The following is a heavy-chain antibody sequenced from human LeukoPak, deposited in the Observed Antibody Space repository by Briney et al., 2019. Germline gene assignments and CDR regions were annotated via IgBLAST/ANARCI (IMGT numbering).Heavy chain of an antibody. J-gene: IGHJ4*02. Sequence: GGSLRLSCAASGFTFTDSFMTWIRQAPGKGLEWVSSISSGGRTIYYADSVKGRFTISRDNSKNTLYLQMNSLRAEDTAVYYCAKVGIVALRHFDYWGQGTLVTVSS. CDR1: GFTFTDSF. V-gene: IGHV3-11*01. CDR3: AKVGIVALRHFDY. D-gene: IGHD3-22*01. CDR2: ISSGGRTI.